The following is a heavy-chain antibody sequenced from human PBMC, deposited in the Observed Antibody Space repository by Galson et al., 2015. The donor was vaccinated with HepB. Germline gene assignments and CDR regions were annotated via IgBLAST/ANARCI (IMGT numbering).Heavy chain of an antibody. CDR1: GFTFSDHY. J-gene: IGHJ3*02. D-gene: IGHD3-9*01. CDR3: ARFLTGTDAFDI. Sequence: SLRLSCAASGFTFSDHYMDWVRQAPGKGLEWVGRTRNKANSYTTEYAASVKGRFTISRDDSKNSLYLQMNSLKTEDTAVYYCARFLTGTDAFDIWGQGTMVTVSS. V-gene: IGHV3-72*01. CDR2: TRNKANSYTT.